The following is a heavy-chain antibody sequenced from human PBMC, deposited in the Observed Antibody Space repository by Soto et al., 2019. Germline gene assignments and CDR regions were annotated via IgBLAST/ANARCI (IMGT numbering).Heavy chain of an antibody. V-gene: IGHV6-1*01. J-gene: IGHJ5*02. Sequence: SQTLSLTCAISGDSVSSYSAAWNWIRQSPSGGLEWLGRTYYRSRFFSDYAESVKIRIIINPDTSKTQFSLQLQSVTPEDTSVYYCVRDRYSSSGWFDPWGQGTPVTVSS. D-gene: IGHD3-10*01. CDR2: TYYRSRFFS. CDR1: GDSVSSYSAA. CDR3: VRDRYSSSGWFDP.